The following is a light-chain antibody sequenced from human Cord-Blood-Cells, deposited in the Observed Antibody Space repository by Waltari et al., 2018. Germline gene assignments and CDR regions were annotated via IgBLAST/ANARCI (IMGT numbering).Light chain of an antibody. J-gene: IGKJ4*01. Sequence: IQMTQSPSSLSASVGDRVTITCRASQSISSYLNWYQQKPWNAPKLLIYAASSLQSGVPSRFSGSGSETDSTLTISSLQPEDFATYYCQPSYSTPLTFGGGTKVEIK. V-gene: IGKV1-39*01. CDR1: QSISSY. CDR2: AAS. CDR3: QPSYSTPLT.